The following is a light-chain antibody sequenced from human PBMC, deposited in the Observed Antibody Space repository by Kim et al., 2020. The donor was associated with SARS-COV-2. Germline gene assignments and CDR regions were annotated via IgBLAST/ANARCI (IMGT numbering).Light chain of an antibody. CDR3: QQSYITPFT. CDR1: QSISSH. J-gene: IGKJ3*01. Sequence: DIQMTQSPSSLSASVGDRVTITCRTSQSISSHLNLYHQKPGRAPKLLIYAASTLQGGVPSRFSGSGSETDFTLTISSLQPEDFGTYFCQQSYITPFTFGPGTKVDIK. CDR2: AAS. V-gene: IGKV1-39*01.